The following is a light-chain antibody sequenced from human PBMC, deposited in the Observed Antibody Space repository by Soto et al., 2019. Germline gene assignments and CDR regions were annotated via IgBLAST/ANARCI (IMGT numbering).Light chain of an antibody. J-gene: IGKJ1*01. CDR2: GAS. Sequence: ELVLTQSPGTLSLSPGARATLSCRSSQSVSSSYLAWYQQKPGQAHRPLIYGASSRAIGIPDRFSGSGSGTDFNLTSSRLEPEDFAVYYCQQYGSSPWTFGQGTKVEIK. CDR3: QQYGSSPWT. V-gene: IGKV3-20*01. CDR1: QSVSSSY.